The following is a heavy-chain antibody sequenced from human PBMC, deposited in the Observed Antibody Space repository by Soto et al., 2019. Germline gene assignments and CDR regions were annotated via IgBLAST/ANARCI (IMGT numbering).Heavy chain of an antibody. CDR3: ARDLGGTYFDFWSGYSSFWFDP. D-gene: IGHD3-3*01. CDR1: GFTFSSYA. J-gene: IGHJ5*02. Sequence: PGGSLILSCAASGFTFSSYAMSWVRQAPGKGLEWVSAISGSGGITYYADSVKGRFTISRDNSKNTLYLQMNSLRAEDTAVYYCARDLGGTYFDFWSGYSSFWFDPWGQGTLVTVSS. CDR2: ISGSGGIT. V-gene: IGHV3-23*01.